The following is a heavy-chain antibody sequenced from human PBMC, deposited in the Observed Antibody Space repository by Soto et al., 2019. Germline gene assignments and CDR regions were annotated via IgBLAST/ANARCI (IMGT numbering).Heavy chain of an antibody. J-gene: IGHJ4*02. CDR3: ARAYTIFGVVINQLIDY. CDR2: ISSSSNII. CDR1: GFTFSSYN. Sequence: GGSLRLSCAASGFTFSSYNMNWVRQAPGKGLEWVSYISSSSNIIYYADSVKGRFTTSRDNAQNSLYLQMNSLTAEDTAVYYCARAYTIFGVVINQLIDYWGQGTLVTVSS. D-gene: IGHD3-3*01. V-gene: IGHV3-48*01.